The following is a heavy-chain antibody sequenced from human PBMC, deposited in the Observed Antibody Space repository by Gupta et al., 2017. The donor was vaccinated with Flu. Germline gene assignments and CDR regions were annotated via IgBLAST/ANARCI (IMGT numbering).Heavy chain of an antibody. J-gene: IGHJ4*02. CDR3: ARDPQRSDGYNFDS. Sequence: QVHLVESGGTLVKPGGSLRLSCAASGFIFSNYYMTWIRQAPGKGLECVSYIDKRDGTTYYADSVKGRFTISRDNANNALYLQMTSLRVEDTAVYYCARDPQRSDGYNFDSWGQGTLVSVSS. CDR1: GFIFSNYY. V-gene: IGHV3-11*01. D-gene: IGHD5-24*01. CDR2: IDKRDGTT.